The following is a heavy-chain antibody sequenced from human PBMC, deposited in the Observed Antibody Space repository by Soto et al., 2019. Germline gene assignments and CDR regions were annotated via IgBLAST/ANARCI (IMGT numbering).Heavy chain of an antibody. CDR2: ISYDGSNK. Sequence: QVQLVESGGGVVQPGRSLRLSCAASGFTFSSYGMHWVRQAPGKGLEWVAVISYDGSNKYYADSVKGRFTISRDNSKNTLYLQMNSLRAEDTAVYYCAKGKRISQAGVQPPYYFDYWGQGTLVTVSS. J-gene: IGHJ4*02. D-gene: IGHD2-8*01. V-gene: IGHV3-30*18. CDR3: AKGKRISQAGVQPPYYFDY. CDR1: GFTFSSYG.